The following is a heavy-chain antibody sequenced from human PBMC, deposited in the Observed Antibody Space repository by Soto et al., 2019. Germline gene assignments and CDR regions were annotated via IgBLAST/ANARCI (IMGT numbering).Heavy chain of an antibody. CDR2: IERDDDDK. D-gene: IGHD1-20*01. V-gene: IGHV2-70*13. CDR3: TRSIRGPRRFNGMDV. J-gene: IGHJ6*02. Sequence: SGPTLVNPTETLTLTCTFSGFSLTSPGMCVSWIRQPPGKALEWLALIERDDDDKYYSTSLKTRLTISKDTRKNQVVLTMANMDPADTGTYYCTRSIRGPRRFNGMDVWGQGTTVTVSS. CDR1: GFSLTSPGMC.